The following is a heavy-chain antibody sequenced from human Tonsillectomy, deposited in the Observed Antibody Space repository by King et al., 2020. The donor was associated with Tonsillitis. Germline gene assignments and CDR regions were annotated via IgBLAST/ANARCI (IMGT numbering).Heavy chain of an antibody. CDR3: ARRREIVVVPAAVGQLPRDCYYYYYMDV. V-gene: IGHV3-48*03. D-gene: IGHD2-2*01. Sequence: EVQLVESGGGLVQPGGSLRLSCAASGFTFSSYEMNWVRQAPGTGLEWVSYISSSGSSIYYADSVKGRFTISRDNAKNSLYLQMNSLRAADTAVYYCARRREIVVVPAAVGQLPRDCYYYYYMDVWGKGTTVTVSS. CDR2: ISSSGSSI. CDR1: GFTFSSYE. J-gene: IGHJ6*03.